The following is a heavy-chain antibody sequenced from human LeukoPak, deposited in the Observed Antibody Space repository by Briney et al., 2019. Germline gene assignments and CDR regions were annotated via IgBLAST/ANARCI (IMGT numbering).Heavy chain of an antibody. D-gene: IGHD3-3*01. CDR3: ARVVRGITIFGVVISDGPGHYYYYMDV. CDR1: GGPISSSSYY. CDR2: IYYSGST. V-gene: IGHV4-39*07. Sequence: SETLSLTCTVSGGPISSSSYYWGWIRQPPGKGLEWIGSIYYSGSTYYNPSLKSRVTISVDKSKNQFSLKLSSVTAADTAVYYCARVVRGITIFGVVISDGPGHYYYYMDVWGKGTTVTVSS. J-gene: IGHJ6*03.